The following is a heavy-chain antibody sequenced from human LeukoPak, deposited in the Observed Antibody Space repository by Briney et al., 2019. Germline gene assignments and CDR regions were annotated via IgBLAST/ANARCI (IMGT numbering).Heavy chain of an antibody. CDR1: GYTFTGYY. V-gene: IGHV1-2*02. CDR3: ARDLPDTPMVLRLHYGMDV. Sequence: ASVKVSCKASGYTFTGYYIHWVRQAPGQGLEWMGWINPNDGDTNYVQKFQGRVTMTRDTSISTAYMELSRLRSDDSGVHYCARDLPDTPMVLRLHYGMDVWGQGTTVTVSS. CDR2: INPNDGDT. D-gene: IGHD3-10*01. J-gene: IGHJ6*02.